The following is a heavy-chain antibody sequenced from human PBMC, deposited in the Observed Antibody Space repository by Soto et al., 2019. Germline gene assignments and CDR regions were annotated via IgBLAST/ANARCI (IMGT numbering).Heavy chain of an antibody. CDR2: IIPMFQKP. J-gene: IGHJ4*02. CDR3: SYSSSPLGFDF. D-gene: IGHD6-13*01. Sequence: QVQLVQSGAEVKKPGSSVKVSCKASGDTFSTYVISWVRQAPGQGLEWVGGIIPMFQKPTYAQSFQGRVLITADESTSTAYMELSSLRSEAAALSLCSYSSSPLGFDFWGQGTLVTVSS. CDR1: GDTFSTYV. V-gene: IGHV1-69*01.